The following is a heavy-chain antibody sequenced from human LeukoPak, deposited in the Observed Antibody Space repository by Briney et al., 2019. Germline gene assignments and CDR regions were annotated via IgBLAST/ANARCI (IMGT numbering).Heavy chain of an antibody. V-gene: IGHV3-21*01. CDR2: ISSSSNYI. Sequence: GGSLRLSCAASGFTFSSYSMIWVRQAPGEGRVGVSSISSSSNYIYHAHPEKGRFTISRDNAKNSLYLQMNSLRAEDTAVYYCAREAGSSWYGEMGYYYYGMDVWGQGTTVTVSS. CDR3: AREAGSSWYGEMGYYYYGMDV. CDR1: GFTFSSYS. J-gene: IGHJ6*02. D-gene: IGHD6-13*01.